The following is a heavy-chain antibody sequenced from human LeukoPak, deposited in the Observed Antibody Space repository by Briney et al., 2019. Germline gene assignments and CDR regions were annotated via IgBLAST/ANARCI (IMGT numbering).Heavy chain of an antibody. CDR2: IKSKTDGGTT. V-gene: IGHV3-15*01. Sequence: GGSLRLSCAASGFTFSSYWMSWVRQAPGKGLEWVGRIKSKTDGGTTDYAAPVKGRFTISRDDSKNTLYLQMNSLKTEDTAVYYCTTVLAAAGKGRALTDVWGQGITVTVSS. CDR1: GFTFSSYW. D-gene: IGHD6-13*01. CDR3: TTVLAAAGKGRALTDV. J-gene: IGHJ6*02.